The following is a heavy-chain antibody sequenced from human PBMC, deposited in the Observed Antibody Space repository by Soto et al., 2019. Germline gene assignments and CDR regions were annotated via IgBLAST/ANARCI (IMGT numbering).Heavy chain of an antibody. CDR2: IIPIFGTA. CDR1: GGTFSSYA. Sequence: SVKVSCKASGGTFSSYAISWVRQAPGQGLEWMGGIIPIFGTANYAQKFQGRVTITADESTSTAYMELSSLRSEDTAVYYCARVCGGDCYSGGSYYYYYGMDVWG. J-gene: IGHJ6*02. D-gene: IGHD2-21*02. V-gene: IGHV1-69*13. CDR3: ARVCGGDCYSGGSYYYYYGMDV.